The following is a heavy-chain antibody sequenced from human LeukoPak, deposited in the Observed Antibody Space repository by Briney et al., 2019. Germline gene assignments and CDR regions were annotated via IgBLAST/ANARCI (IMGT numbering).Heavy chain of an antibody. D-gene: IGHD2-2*02. CDR2: IKQDGNEK. J-gene: IGHJ4*02. CDR3: ARDGSATAIKYY. V-gene: IGHV3-7*01. Sequence: GGSLRLSCAASGFTFSAYYMSWVRQAPGKGLEWVANIKQDGNEKYYVDSVKGRFTISRDNAKNSLFLQMHSLRAEDTAVYYCARDGSATAIKYYWGQGTLVTVSS. CDR1: GFTFSAYY.